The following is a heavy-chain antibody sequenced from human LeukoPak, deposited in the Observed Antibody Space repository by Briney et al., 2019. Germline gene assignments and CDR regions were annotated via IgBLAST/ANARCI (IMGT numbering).Heavy chain of an antibody. CDR1: GFTFSSYA. CDR2: ISSNGGST. D-gene: IGHD4-11*01. V-gene: IGHV3-64*01. J-gene: IGHJ4*02. CDR3: ARGHTVTSFDY. Sequence: PGGSLRLSCAASGFTFSSYAMHWVCQAPGKGLEYVSAISSNGGSTYYANSVKGRFTISRDNSKNTLYLQMGSLRAEDMAVYYCARGHTVTSFDYWGQGTLVTVSS.